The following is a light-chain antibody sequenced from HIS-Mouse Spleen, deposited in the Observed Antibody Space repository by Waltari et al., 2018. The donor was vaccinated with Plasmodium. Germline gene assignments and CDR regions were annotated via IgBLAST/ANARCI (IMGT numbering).Light chain of an antibody. CDR3: SSYAGSSV. Sequence: QSALTQPPSASGSPGQSVTISCTGTSSDVGGYNYVSWYHQHPGKAPKLMIYEVSKRPSGVPDRFSGSKSGNTASLTVSGLQAEDEADYYCSSYAGSSVFGTGTKVTVL. V-gene: IGLV2-8*01. J-gene: IGLJ1*01. CDR1: SSDVGGYNY. CDR2: EVS.